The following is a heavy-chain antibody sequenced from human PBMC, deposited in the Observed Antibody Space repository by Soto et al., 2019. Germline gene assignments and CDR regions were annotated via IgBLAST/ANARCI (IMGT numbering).Heavy chain of an antibody. D-gene: IGHD1-7*01. CDR1: GGSFSGYY. CDR3: ARHPTLGNWNYAWFDP. J-gene: IGHJ5*02. Sequence: PSETLSLTCAVYGGSFSGYYWSWIRQPPGKGLEWIGEINHSGSTNYNPSLKSRVTISVDTSKNQFSLKLSSVTAADTAVYYCARHPTLGNWNYAWFDPWGQGTLVTVSS. V-gene: IGHV4-34*01. CDR2: INHSGST.